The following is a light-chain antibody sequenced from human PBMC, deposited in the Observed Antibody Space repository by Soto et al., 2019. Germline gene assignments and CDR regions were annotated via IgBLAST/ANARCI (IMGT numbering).Light chain of an antibody. CDR2: GAS. CDR1: QSVNSN. J-gene: IGKJ1*01. V-gene: IGKV3-15*01. CDR3: QQYNNSPT. Sequence: EIVMTQSPATLSVSPGERATLSCRASQSVNSNLAWYQQKPGQAPRLLIYGASTRATGVPARCSGSGSGTEFILTVSSLQSEDFAVYFCQQYNNSPTFGQGTKVEIK.